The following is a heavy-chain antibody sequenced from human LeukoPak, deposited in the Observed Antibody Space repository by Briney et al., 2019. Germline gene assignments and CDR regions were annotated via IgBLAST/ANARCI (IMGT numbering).Heavy chain of an antibody. V-gene: IGHV3-48*04. J-gene: IGHJ5*02. D-gene: IGHD6-13*01. CDR1: GFSFSSYS. Sequence: GGSLRLSCEASGFSFSSYSMNWVRQAPGKGLEWVSYISSSTTTKDYADSVKGRFTISRDNARNSLYLQMNSLRAEDTAVYYCARGVAAAGTRWFDPWGQGTLVTVSS. CDR2: ISSSTTTK. CDR3: ARGVAAAGTRWFDP.